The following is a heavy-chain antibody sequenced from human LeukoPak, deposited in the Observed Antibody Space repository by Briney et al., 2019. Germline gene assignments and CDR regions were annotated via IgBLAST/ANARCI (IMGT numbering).Heavy chain of an antibody. CDR3: ARDYGSGSYIVDAFDI. CDR2: IKQDGSEK. V-gene: IGHV3-7*01. Sequence: PGGSLRLSCAASGFTFSSYWMSWVRQAPGKGLEWVANIKQDGSEKYYVDSVKGRFTISRDNAKNSLYLQMNSLRAEDTAVYYCARDYGSGSYIVDAFDIWGQGTMVTVSS. D-gene: IGHD3-10*01. J-gene: IGHJ3*02. CDR1: GFTFSSYW.